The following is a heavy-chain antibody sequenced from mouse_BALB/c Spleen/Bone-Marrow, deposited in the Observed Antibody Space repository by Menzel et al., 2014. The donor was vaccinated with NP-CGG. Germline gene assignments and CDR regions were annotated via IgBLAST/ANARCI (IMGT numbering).Heavy chain of an antibody. Sequence: VQLQQSGTELVRPGTSVKESCKASGYAFTNYLIEWIKQRPGQGLEWIGVINPGSGTTNYNEKFKGKATLTADKSATTAYMQLSSLTSDDSAAYFCARSEYGNSVYWDQGATLTVSS. CDR3: ARSEYGNSVY. J-gene: IGHJ2*01. CDR2: INPGSGTT. V-gene: IGHV1-54*01. D-gene: IGHD2-10*02. CDR1: GYAFTNYL.